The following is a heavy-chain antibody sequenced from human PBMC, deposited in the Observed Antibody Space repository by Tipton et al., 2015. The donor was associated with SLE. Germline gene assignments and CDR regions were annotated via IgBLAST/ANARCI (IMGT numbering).Heavy chain of an antibody. D-gene: IGHD1-26*01. CDR1: GGSISSGGYY. J-gene: IGHJ4*02. V-gene: IGHV4-61*08. Sequence: TLSLTCTVSGGSISSGGYYWSWIRQSPGKGLEWIGYIYTSGSTNYNPSLKSRVTISVDTSKNQFSLKLSSVTAADTAVSYCARQGAGATTLDYWGQGKLVTVSS. CDR2: IYTSGST. CDR3: ARQGAGATTLDY.